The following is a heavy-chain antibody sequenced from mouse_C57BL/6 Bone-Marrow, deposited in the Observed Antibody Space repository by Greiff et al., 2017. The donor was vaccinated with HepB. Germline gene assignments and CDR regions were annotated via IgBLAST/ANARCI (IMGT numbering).Heavy chain of an antibody. J-gene: IGHJ3*01. CDR2: IDPSDSYT. CDR1: GYTFTSYW. CDR3: ASYYSNCFAY. Sequence: VQLQQPGAELVRPGTSVKLSCKASGYTFTSYWMHWVKQRPGQGLEWIGVIDPSDSYTNYNQKFKGKATLTVDTSSSTAYMQLSSLTSEDSAVYYCASYYSNCFAYWGQGTLVTVSA. D-gene: IGHD2-5*01. V-gene: IGHV1-59*01.